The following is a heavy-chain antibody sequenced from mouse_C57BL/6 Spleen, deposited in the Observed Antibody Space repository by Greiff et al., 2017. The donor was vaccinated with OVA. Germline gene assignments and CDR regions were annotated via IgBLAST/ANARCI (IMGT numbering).Heavy chain of an antibody. J-gene: IGHJ1*03. Sequence: QVQLKESGPGLVQPSQSLSITCTVSGFSLTSYGVHWVRQSPGKGLEWLGVIWSGGSTDYNAAFISRLSISKDNSKSQVFFKMNSLQADDTAIYYCARNGAPAGSGGYFDVWGTGTTVTVSS. V-gene: IGHV2-2*01. CDR1: GFSLTSYG. D-gene: IGHD1-1*01. CDR2: IWSGGST. CDR3: ARNGAPAGSGGYFDV.